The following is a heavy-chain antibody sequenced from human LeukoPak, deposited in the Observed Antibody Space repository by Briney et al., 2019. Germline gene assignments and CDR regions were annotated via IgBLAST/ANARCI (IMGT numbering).Heavy chain of an antibody. D-gene: IGHD2-15*01. CDR1: GFTFSSYG. CDR3: AKDQKDIVVVVAATSADY. J-gene: IGHJ4*02. Sequence: GGSLRLSCAASGFTFSSYGMHWVRQAPGKGLEWVAFIRYDGSNKYYADSVKGRFTISRDNSKNTLYLQMNSLRAEDTAVYYCAKDQKDIVVVVAATSADYWGQGTLVTVSS. V-gene: IGHV3-30*02. CDR2: IRYDGSNK.